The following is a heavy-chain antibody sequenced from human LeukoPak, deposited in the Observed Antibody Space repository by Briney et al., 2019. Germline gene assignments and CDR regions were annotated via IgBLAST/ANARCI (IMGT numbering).Heavy chain of an antibody. CDR2: INWNGGST. V-gene: IGHV3-20*04. CDR3: AREMGLLTGYEGYYFDY. J-gene: IGHJ4*02. D-gene: IGHD3-9*01. CDR1: GFTFDDYG. Sequence: GGSLRLSCAASGFTFDDYGMSWVRQAPGKGLEWVSGINWNGGSTGYADSVKGRFTISRDNAKNSLYLQMNSLRAEDTALYYCAREMGLLTGYEGYYFDYWGQGTLVTVSS.